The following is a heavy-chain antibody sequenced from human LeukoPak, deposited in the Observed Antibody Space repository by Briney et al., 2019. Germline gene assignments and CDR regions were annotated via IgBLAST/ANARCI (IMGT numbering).Heavy chain of an antibody. D-gene: IGHD1-7*01. CDR2: INTNTGNP. CDR3: ARGTANWNYGAFDI. V-gene: IGHV7-4-1*01. Sequence: ASVKVSCKASGYTFTSYAMNWVRRAPGQGLEWMGWINTNTGNPTYAQGFTGRFVFSLDTSVSTAYLQICSLKAEDTAVYYCARGTANWNYGAFDIWGQGTMVTVSS. J-gene: IGHJ3*02. CDR1: GYTFTSYA.